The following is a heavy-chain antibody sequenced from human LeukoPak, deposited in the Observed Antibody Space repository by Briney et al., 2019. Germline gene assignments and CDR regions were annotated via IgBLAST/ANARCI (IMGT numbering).Heavy chain of an antibody. D-gene: IGHD5-18*01. CDR3: AREGKYSYGPFDY. Sequence: PGGSLRLSCAASGFTFSNYGMHWVRQAPGKGLEWVAVIWYDGSNKYYADSVKGRFTISRDNSKNTLFLQMNSLRAEDTAVYYCAREGKYSYGPFDYWGQGTLVTVPS. V-gene: IGHV3-33*01. CDR1: GFTFSNYG. CDR2: IWYDGSNK. J-gene: IGHJ4*02.